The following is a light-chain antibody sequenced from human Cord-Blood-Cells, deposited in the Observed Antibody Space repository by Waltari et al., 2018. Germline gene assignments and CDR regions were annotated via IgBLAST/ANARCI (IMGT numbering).Light chain of an antibody. CDR1: QSISSY. J-gene: IGKJ1*01. V-gene: IGKV1-39*01. CDR3: QQSYSTPPWT. Sequence: DIQMTQSPSSLSASVGDRVTITCRASQSISSYLNWYQQKPGKAPKPLIYAASSLQSWVPSKVSGSGFGKDFNLNNRKLQPEDFATYYCQQSYSTPPWTFGQGTKVEIK. CDR2: AAS.